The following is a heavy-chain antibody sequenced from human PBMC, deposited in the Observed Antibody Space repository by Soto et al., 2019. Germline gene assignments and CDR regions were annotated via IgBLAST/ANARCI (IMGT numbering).Heavy chain of an antibody. J-gene: IGHJ2*01. V-gene: IGHV1-18*01. CDR1: GYTFTSYA. CDR2: ISGYNGNT. Sequence: GPGVKKPGASVKVSCKASGYTFTSYAISWVRQAPGQGLEWMGWISGYNGNTKYAQNLQDRIIMTTDTSTTTAYMELRSLTSDDTAVYYCARDRGWYFDLWGRGTLVTVSS. CDR3: ARDRGWYFDL. D-gene: IGHD3-10*01.